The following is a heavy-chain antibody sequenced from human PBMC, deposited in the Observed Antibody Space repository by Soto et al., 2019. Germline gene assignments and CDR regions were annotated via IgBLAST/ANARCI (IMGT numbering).Heavy chain of an antibody. CDR1: CGSISSSSYY. Sequence: SETLSLTCTVSCGSISSSSYYWGWIRQPPGKGLEWIGSIYYSGSTYYNPSLKSRVTISVDTSKNQFSLKLSSVTAADTAVYYCASSYYDFWSGYYGGAFDIWGQGTMVTVSS. CDR3: ASSYYDFWSGYYGGAFDI. V-gene: IGHV4-39*01. CDR2: IYYSGST. J-gene: IGHJ3*02. D-gene: IGHD3-3*01.